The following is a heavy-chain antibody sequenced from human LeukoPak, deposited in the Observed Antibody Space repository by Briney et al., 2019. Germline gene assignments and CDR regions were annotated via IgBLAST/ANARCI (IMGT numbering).Heavy chain of an antibody. V-gene: IGHV1-24*01. Sequence: ASVKVSCKVSGYTLTELSMHWVRQAPGKGLEWMGGFDPEDGETIYAQKFQGRVTMTEDTSTDTAYTELSSLRSEDTAVYYCASPDCSSTSCYGSGESELDYWGQGTLVTVSS. CDR1: GYTLTELS. CDR3: ASPDCSSTSCYGSGESELDY. D-gene: IGHD2-2*01. J-gene: IGHJ4*02. CDR2: FDPEDGET.